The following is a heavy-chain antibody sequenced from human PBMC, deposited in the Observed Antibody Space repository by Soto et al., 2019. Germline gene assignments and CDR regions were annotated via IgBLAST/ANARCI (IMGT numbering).Heavy chain of an antibody. Sequence: GGSLRLSCAISGFPFSDYYMSWIRQAPGKGLEWLSHISPKSTYRNYADSVKGRFTISRDNTKSSLFLQMNSLGVEDTAVYYCTRGGGGGLFEHWGQGVLGTVSS. CDR1: GFPFSDYY. CDR3: TRGGGGGLFEH. J-gene: IGHJ4*02. V-gene: IGHV3-11*06. CDR2: ISPKSTYR. D-gene: IGHD2-21*01.